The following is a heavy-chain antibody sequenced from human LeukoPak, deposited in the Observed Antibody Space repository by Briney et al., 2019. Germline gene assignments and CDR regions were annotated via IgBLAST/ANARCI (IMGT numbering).Heavy chain of an antibody. CDR3: ARVLSGGSCIFDY. V-gene: IGHV3-7*03. D-gene: IGHD2-15*01. CDR2: IKENGSEE. J-gene: IGHJ4*02. CDR1: GFTFSSYA. Sequence: GGSLRLSCVASGFTFSSYAMSWVRQAPGKGPEWVANIKENGSEEYYVDSVKGRFTISRDNAKNSLYLQMNSLRAEDTAVYYCARVLSGGSCIFDYWGQGTPVTVSS.